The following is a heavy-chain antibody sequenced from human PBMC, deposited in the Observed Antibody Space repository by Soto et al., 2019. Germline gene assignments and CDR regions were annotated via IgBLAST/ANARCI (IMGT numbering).Heavy chain of an antibody. Sequence: KPSETLSLTGAVYGGSFSGYDWSWIRQPPWKGLEWIGEINHSGSTNYNPSLKSRVTISVDTSKNQFSLKLSSVTAADTAVYYCAIRGPSSSCYPWGYFHHLGQGTLVTVSS. CDR3: AIRGPSSSCYPWGYFHH. D-gene: IGHD6-13*01. CDR1: GGSFSGYD. V-gene: IGHV4-34*01. CDR2: INHSGST. J-gene: IGHJ1*01.